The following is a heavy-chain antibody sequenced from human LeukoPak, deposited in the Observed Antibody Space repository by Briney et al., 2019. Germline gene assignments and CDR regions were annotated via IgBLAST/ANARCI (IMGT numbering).Heavy chain of an antibody. J-gene: IGHJ4*02. Sequence: GGPLRLSCSASGFILSSYAMHWVRQAPGKGLEFVSGISSNGGSTYYADSVKARFTMSRDNSKNALYLQMSSLRAEDTAVYYCVKRLNNYFDYWGQGTLVTVSS. CDR1: GFILSSYA. V-gene: IGHV3-64D*06. CDR2: ISSNGGST. D-gene: IGHD4/OR15-4a*01. CDR3: VKRLNNYFDY.